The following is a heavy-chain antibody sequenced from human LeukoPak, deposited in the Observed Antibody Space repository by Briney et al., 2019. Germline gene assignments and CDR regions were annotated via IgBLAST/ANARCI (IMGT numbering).Heavy chain of an antibody. D-gene: IGHD6-13*01. Sequence: GASVKVSCKASGYTFTSYGISWVRQAPGQGLEWMGWISAYNGNTNYAQKLQGRVTMTTDTSTSTAYMELRSLRSDDTAVYYCARDPYRYSSSWYMCYFDYWGQGTLVTVSS. CDR2: ISAYNGNT. CDR1: GYTFTSYG. CDR3: ARDPYRYSSSWYMCYFDY. J-gene: IGHJ4*02. V-gene: IGHV1-18*01.